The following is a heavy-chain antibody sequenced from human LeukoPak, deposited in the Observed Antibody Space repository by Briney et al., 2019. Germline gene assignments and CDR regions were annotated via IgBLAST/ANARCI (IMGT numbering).Heavy chain of an antibody. D-gene: IGHD3-3*01. CDR1: GGSISTYY. Sequence: SETLSLTCTVSGGSISTYYWRWIRQPPGKGLEWIGYIYYSGSTNYNPSLKSRVTISVDTSKNQFSLKLSSVTAADTAVYYCARHGAGWSPYYFDYWGQGTLVTVSS. V-gene: IGHV4-59*08. CDR3: ARHGAGWSPYYFDY. CDR2: IYYSGST. J-gene: IGHJ4*02.